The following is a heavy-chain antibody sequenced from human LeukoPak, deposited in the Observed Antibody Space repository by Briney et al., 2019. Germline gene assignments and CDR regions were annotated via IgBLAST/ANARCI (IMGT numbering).Heavy chain of an antibody. CDR2: VSYDGSKK. J-gene: IGHJ4*02. Sequence: GGSLRLSCAASGCTFSSYGMHWVRQPPGKRLEWVGFVSYDGSKKFYADFVKGRFSISRDNSKNTLYVQMNSLGAEDTALYYCAKLGFDSSGSHSLVDYWGQGTPVTVSS. V-gene: IGHV3-30*18. CDR3: AKLGFDSSGSHSLVDY. D-gene: IGHD3-22*01. CDR1: GCTFSSYG.